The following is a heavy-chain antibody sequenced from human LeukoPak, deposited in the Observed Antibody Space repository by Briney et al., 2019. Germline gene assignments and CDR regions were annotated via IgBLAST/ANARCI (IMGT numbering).Heavy chain of an antibody. J-gene: IGHJ4*02. CDR1: GFTFSSYA. CDR2: ISGSGGST. CDR3: ARDSHPNYYDSSGSDY. V-gene: IGHV3-23*01. D-gene: IGHD3-22*01. Sequence: GGSLRLSCAASGFTFSSYAMSWVRQAPGKGLEWVSAISGSGGSTYYADSVKGRFTFSRDNSKNTLYLQMNSLRAEDTAVYYCARDSHPNYYDSSGSDYWGQGTLVTVSS.